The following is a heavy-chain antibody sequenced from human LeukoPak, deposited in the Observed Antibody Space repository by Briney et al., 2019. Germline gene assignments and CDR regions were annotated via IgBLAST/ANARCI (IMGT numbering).Heavy chain of an antibody. J-gene: IGHJ4*02. CDR2: ISSSSSYI. CDR1: GFTFSSYS. Sequence: GGSLRLSCAASGFTFSSYSMNWVRQAPGKGLEWVSSISSSSSYIYYADSVKGRFTISRDNAKNSLYLQMNSLRAEDTAVYYCAREGIAVAGSTLDYCGQGTLVTVSS. D-gene: IGHD6-19*01. CDR3: AREGIAVAGSTLDY. V-gene: IGHV3-21*01.